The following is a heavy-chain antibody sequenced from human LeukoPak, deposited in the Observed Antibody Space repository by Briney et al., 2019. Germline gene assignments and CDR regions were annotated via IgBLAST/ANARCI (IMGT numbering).Heavy chain of an antibody. CDR2: ISYDGSNK. CDR3: ARDHYPGGRITMVRGVIIYYFDY. D-gene: IGHD3-10*01. Sequence: GGSLRLSCAASGFTFSSYAMHWVRQAPGKGLEWVAVISYDGSNKYYADSVKGRFTISRDNSKNTLYLQMNSLRAEDTAVYYCARDHYPGGRITMVRGVIIYYFDYWGQGTLVTVSS. CDR1: GFTFSSYA. J-gene: IGHJ4*02. V-gene: IGHV3-30*04.